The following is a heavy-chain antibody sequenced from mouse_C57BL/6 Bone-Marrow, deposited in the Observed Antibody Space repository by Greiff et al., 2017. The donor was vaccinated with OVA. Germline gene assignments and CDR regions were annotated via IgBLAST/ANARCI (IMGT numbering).Heavy chain of an antibody. J-gene: IGHJ3*01. CDR1: GYAFSSSW. Sequence: VQLQQSGPELVKPGASVKISCKASGYAFSSSWMNWVKQRPGKGLEWIGRIYPGDGDTNYNGKFKGKATLTADKSSSTAYMQLSSLTSEDSAVYFCARRRWLGLAYWGQGTLGTVSA. CDR2: IYPGDGDT. V-gene: IGHV1-82*01. D-gene: IGHD2-2*01. CDR3: ARRRWLGLAY.